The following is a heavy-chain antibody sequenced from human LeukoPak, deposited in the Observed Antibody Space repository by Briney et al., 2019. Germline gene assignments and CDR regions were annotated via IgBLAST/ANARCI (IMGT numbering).Heavy chain of an antibody. V-gene: IGHV3-33*01. D-gene: IGHD1-26*01. Sequence: GRSLRLSCVASGFTFSTYGMHWVRQAPGKGLEWVAVVWYDGSNIHYVDSVKGRFTISRDNSKSTLYLQMNSLTAEDTAVYYCARGGYSGTYFFDYWGQGTLVTVSS. CDR1: GFTFSTYG. CDR2: VWYDGSNI. CDR3: ARGGYSGTYFFDY. J-gene: IGHJ4*02.